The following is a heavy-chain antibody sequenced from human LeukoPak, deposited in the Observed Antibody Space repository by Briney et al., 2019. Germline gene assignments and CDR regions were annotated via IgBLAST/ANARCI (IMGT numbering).Heavy chain of an antibody. J-gene: IGHJ6*02. D-gene: IGHD2/OR15-2a*01. CDR1: RFTFSSYS. Sequence: KTGGSLRLSCVASRFTFSSYSMTWVRRAPGTGLEWVSSISFGGGHIFYTDSVKGRFTISRDDSKNSLYLEMNSLRAEDTAVYFCARIVLTPPYGMDVWGQGTTVTVSS. CDR3: ARIVLTPPYGMDV. CDR2: ISFGGGHI. V-gene: IGHV3-21*01.